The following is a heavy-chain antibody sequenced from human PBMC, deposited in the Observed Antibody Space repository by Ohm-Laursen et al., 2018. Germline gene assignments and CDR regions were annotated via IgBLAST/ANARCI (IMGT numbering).Heavy chain of an antibody. D-gene: IGHD1-26*01. CDR1: GYTFTGYY. Sequence: SVKVSCKTSGYTFTGYYVHWVRQAPGQGLEWMGWINPNSGGTNYAQKFQGRVTMTRDTSTSTVYMELSSLRSEDTAVYYCVRGKIVGASPMPFDIWGQGTMVTVSS. J-gene: IGHJ3*02. CDR3: VRGKIVGASPMPFDI. V-gene: IGHV1-2*02. CDR2: INPNSGGT.